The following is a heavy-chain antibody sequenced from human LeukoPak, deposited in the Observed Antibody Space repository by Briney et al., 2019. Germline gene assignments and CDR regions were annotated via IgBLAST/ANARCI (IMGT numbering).Heavy chain of an antibody. CDR2: ISYSGST. CDR1: GFTFSTYN. V-gene: IGHV4-59*01. J-gene: IGHJ5*02. D-gene: IGHD1-1*01. CDR3: AREGTAGTNLNWFDP. Sequence: GSLRLSCAASGFTFSTYNMNWVRQAPGKGLEWIGYISYSGSTNFNPSLKSRVTISVDTSKNQFSLKLSSVTAADTAVYYCAREGTAGTNLNWFDPWGQGTLVTVSS.